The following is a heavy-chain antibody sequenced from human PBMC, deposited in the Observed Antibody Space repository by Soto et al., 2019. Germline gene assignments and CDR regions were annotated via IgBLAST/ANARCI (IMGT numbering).Heavy chain of an antibody. CDR2: INGSGGRT. CDR3: AKDRGVTPYYFDY. J-gene: IGHJ4*02. CDR1: GFTFMGDA. D-gene: IGHD3-3*01. V-gene: IGHV3-23*01. Sequence: GPLRLACSAPGFTFMGDAMSWVRQAPGKGLEWVSGINGSGGRTYYADTVKGRFTISRDNSKSTLFLQMSSLRAEDTAVYHCAKDRGVTPYYFDYWGKRTLVTVYS.